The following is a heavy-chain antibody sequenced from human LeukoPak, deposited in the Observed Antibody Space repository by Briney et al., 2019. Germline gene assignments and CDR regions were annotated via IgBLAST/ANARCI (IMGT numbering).Heavy chain of an antibody. CDR2: INHSGST. J-gene: IGHJ4*02. CDR3: ARHKPHPYYYDSSAYPDW. CDR1: GGSFSGYY. Sequence: SETLSLTCAVYGGSFSGYYWSWIRQPPGKGLEWIGEINHSGSTYYNPSLKSRVTISVDASKNQFSLKLSSVTAADTAVYYCARHKPHPYYYDSSAYPDWWGQGTLVTVSS. V-gene: IGHV4-34*01. D-gene: IGHD3-22*01.